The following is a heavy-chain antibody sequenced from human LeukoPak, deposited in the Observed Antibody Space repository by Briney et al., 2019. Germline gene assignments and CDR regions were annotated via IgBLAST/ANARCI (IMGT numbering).Heavy chain of an antibody. Sequence: SETLSLTCTVSGGSISSYYWSWIRQPPGKGLEWIGYIYYSGSTSYNPSPKSRVTISVDTSKNQFSLKLNSVTAADTAVYYCARAPPLRGGFDYWGQGTLVTVSS. CDR2: IYYSGST. CDR3: ARAPPLRGGFDY. CDR1: GGSISSYY. V-gene: IGHV4-59*01. J-gene: IGHJ4*02. D-gene: IGHD2-15*01.